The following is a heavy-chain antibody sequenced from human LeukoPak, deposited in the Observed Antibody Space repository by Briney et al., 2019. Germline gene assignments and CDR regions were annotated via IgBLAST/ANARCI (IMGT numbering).Heavy chain of an antibody. V-gene: IGHV1-18*01. CDR2: ISAYNGNT. Sequence: ASVKVSCKASGYTFTSYGISWVRQAPGQGLEWMGWISAYNGNTDYAQKLQGRVTMTTDTSTSTAYMELRSLRSDDTAVYYCARDGYYYDSSGYTFDYWGQGTLVTVSS. J-gene: IGHJ4*02. CDR1: GYTFTSYG. D-gene: IGHD3-22*01. CDR3: ARDGYYYDSSGYTFDY.